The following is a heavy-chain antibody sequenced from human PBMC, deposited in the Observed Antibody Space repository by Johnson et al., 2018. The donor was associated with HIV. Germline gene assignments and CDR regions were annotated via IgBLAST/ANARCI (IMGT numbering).Heavy chain of an antibody. CDR1: GFTFSSYG. D-gene: IGHD5-18*01. Sequence: QVQLVESGGGVVQPGRSLRLSCAASGFTFSSYGMHWVRQAPGKGLEWVAVIWYDGSNKYYADSVKGRFTISRDNSKNTLSLQMSSLRAEDTAVYYCAEQYTAMAHDAFDIWGQGTMVTVSS. CDR3: AEQYTAMAHDAFDI. CDR2: IWYDGSNK. V-gene: IGHV3-33*08. J-gene: IGHJ3*02.